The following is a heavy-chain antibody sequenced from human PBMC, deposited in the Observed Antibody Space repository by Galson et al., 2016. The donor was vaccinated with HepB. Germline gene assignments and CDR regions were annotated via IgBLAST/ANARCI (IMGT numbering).Heavy chain of an antibody. CDR2: ISSSGGNT. CDR3: VAYNWNYPDY. Sequence: SLRLSCAASGFTFSSYALTWVRQAPGKGLEWVSTISSSGGNTFYADSVKGRFTISRDNSKNTLYLQMNSLRAEDTALYYCVAYNWNYPDYWGQGTLVTVSS. D-gene: IGHD1-7*01. V-gene: IGHV3-23*01. CDR1: GFTFSSYA. J-gene: IGHJ4*02.